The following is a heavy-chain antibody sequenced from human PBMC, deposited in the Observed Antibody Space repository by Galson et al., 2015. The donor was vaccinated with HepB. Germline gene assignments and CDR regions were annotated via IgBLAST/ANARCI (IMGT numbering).Heavy chain of an antibody. CDR2: IYYSGST. Sequence: ETLSLTCTVSGGSISSYYWSWIRQPPGKGLEWIGYIYYSGSTNYNPSLKSRVTISVDTSKNQFSLKLSSVTAADTAVYYCARSCIGYCSGGDVWGQGTTVTVSS. V-gene: IGHV4-59*01. J-gene: IGHJ6*02. D-gene: IGHD2-15*01. CDR3: ARSCIGYCSGGDV. CDR1: GGSISSYY.